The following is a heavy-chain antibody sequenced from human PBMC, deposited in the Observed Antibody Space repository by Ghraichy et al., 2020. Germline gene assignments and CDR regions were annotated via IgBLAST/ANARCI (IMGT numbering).Heavy chain of an antibody. D-gene: IGHD1-26*01. CDR3: AKHSGNTKYFDY. CDR2: ISGSGGST. J-gene: IGHJ4*02. CDR1: GFTFRSDA. V-gene: IGHV3-23*01. Sequence: GGSLRLSCAASGFTFRSDAMSWVRQAPGKGLEWVSAISGSGGSTYYADSVKGRFTISRDNSKNTLYLQMNSLRAEDTAVYYCAKHSGNTKYFDYWGQGTLVTVSS.